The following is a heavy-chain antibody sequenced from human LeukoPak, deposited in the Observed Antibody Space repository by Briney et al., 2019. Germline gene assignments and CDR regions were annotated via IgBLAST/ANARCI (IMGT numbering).Heavy chain of an antibody. Sequence: SETLSLTCAVSDDSFSSHYWTWFRQPPGKGLEWIGYISYIGRTNYNPSLKSRVTISIDTSKNQFSLKLTSVTAADTAVYYCARDLVTVTKGFDIWGQGTMVSVSS. CDR3: ARDLVTVTKGFDI. CDR1: DDSFSSHY. D-gene: IGHD4-17*01. CDR2: ISYIGRT. J-gene: IGHJ3*02. V-gene: IGHV4-59*11.